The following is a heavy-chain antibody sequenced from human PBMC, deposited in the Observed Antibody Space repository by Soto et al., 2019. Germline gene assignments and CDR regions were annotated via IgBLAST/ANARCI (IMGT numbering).Heavy chain of an antibody. J-gene: IGHJ5*01. CDR2: INVGNGNT. D-gene: IGHD3-10*01. V-gene: IGHV1-3*01. Sequence: QVQLVQSGAEVKKPGASVKVSCKASGYSFTRNAMHWVRQAPGQRLEWMGWINVGNGNTKYSQKFQGRVTITRDTSASTAYMELSSLRSEDTAVYYCARDPSGYYGSGTYPAPASWLDSWGQGTLVTVSS. CDR1: GYSFTRNA. CDR3: ARDPSGYYGSGTYPAPASWLDS.